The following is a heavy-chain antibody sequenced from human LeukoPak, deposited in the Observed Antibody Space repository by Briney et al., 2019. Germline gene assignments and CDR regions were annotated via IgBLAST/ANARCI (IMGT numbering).Heavy chain of an antibody. CDR2: INHSGST. D-gene: IGHD2/OR15-2a*01. CDR1: GGSFSGYY. Sequence: SETLSLTCAVYGGSFSGYYWSWIRQPPGKGLEWIGEINHSGSTNYNPSLKSRVTISLDTSKNQFSLKLSSVTAADTAVYYCARGYFQNYYYYYYMDVWGKGTTVTVSS. CDR3: ARGYFQNYYYYYYMDV. V-gene: IGHV4-34*01. J-gene: IGHJ6*03.